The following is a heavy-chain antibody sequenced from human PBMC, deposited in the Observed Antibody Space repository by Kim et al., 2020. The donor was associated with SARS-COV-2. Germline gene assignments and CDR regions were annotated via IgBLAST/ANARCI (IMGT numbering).Heavy chain of an antibody. V-gene: IGHV4-39*01. Sequence: SETLSLTCTVSGGSISSSSYYWGWIRQPPGKGLEWIGSIYYSGSTYYNPSLKSRVTISVDTSKNQFSLKLSSVTAADTAVYYCARLDTAMVGRFYYYGMDVWGQGTTVTVSS. J-gene: IGHJ6*02. D-gene: IGHD5-18*01. CDR2: IYYSGST. CDR3: ARLDTAMVGRFYYYGMDV. CDR1: GGSISSSSYY.